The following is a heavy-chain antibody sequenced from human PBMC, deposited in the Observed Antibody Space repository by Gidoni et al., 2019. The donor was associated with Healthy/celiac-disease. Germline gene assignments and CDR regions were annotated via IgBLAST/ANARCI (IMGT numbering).Heavy chain of an antibody. CDR1: GGAFSGYY. CDR2: INHSGST. V-gene: IGHV4-34*01. J-gene: IGHJ4*02. D-gene: IGHD3-10*01. Sequence: QVQLQQWGAGLLTPSETLSLTCAVYGGAFSGYYWSWIRQPPGQGLEWMGEINHSGSTNYNPAIKSRVTISGDTSKNQFSLKLSSVTAADTAVYYCARDRGYYYGSGSYYKPYYFDYWGQGTLVTVSS. CDR3: ARDRGYYYGSGSYYKPYYFDY.